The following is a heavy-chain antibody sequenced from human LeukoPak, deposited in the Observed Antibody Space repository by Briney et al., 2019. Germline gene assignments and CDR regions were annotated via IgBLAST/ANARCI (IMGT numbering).Heavy chain of an antibody. Sequence: GSLRLSCAASGFTFSSYEMNWVRQAPGKGLEWVSYISSSGSTIYYADSVKGRFTISRDNAKNSLYLQMNSLRAEDTAVYYCARTRPSGSLDDAFDIWGQGTMVTVSS. V-gene: IGHV3-48*03. CDR2: ISSSGSTI. CDR3: ARTRPSGSLDDAFDI. D-gene: IGHD1-26*01. J-gene: IGHJ3*02. CDR1: GFTFSSYE.